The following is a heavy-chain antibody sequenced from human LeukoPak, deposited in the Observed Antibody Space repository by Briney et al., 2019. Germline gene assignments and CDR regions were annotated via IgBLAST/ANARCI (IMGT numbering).Heavy chain of an antibody. Sequence: ASVKVSCKASGYTFIDYYIHWVRQAPGQGLEWMGSINPNSDVTNYAQNFQGRVTMTRDTSISTAYMELSRLRSDDTAVYYCARDPRGGVVVPAATGYYYGMDVWGQGTTVTVSS. D-gene: IGHD2-2*01. V-gene: IGHV1-2*02. CDR3: ARDPRGGVVVPAATGYYYGMDV. CDR1: GYTFIDYY. CDR2: INPNSDVT. J-gene: IGHJ6*02.